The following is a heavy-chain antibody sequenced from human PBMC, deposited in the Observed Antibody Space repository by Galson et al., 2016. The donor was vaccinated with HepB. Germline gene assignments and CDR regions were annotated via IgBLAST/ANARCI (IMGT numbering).Heavy chain of an antibody. CDR3: AKSDYYGSAGEYDF. CDR2: ISVYNGNT. V-gene: IGHV1-18*01. J-gene: IGHJ4*02. D-gene: IGHD3-10*01. CDR1: GYTFFSSG. Sequence: SVKVSCKASGYTFFSSGITWVRQAPGQGLEWMGWISVYNGNTNYAQNLQGRLTMTTDTSTSSAYMELRSLRSDDTAVYYCAKSDYYGSAGEYDFWGQGTLVTVSS.